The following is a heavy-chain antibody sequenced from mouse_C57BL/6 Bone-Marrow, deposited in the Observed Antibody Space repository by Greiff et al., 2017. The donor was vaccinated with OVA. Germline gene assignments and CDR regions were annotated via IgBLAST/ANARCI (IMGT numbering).Heavy chain of an antibody. Sequence: DVKLVESGGDLVKPGGSLKLSCAASGFTFSSYGMSWVRQTPDKRLEWVATISSGGSYTYYPDSVKGPFTLSRDNAKKTLYLQMSSLKSEDTAMYYGARGVIYYRTPHWFAYWGQGTLVTVSA. CDR3: ARGVIYYRTPHWFAY. V-gene: IGHV5-6*02. CDR2: ISSGGSYT. J-gene: IGHJ3*01. CDR1: GFTFSSYG. D-gene: IGHD1-1*01.